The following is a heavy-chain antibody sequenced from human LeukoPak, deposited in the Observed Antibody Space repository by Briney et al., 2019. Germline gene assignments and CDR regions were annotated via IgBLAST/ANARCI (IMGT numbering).Heavy chain of an antibody. D-gene: IGHD3-22*01. CDR1: GGSISSYY. Sequence: PSETLSLTCTVSGGSISSYYWSWIPQPPGKGLEWIGYIYYSGSTNYNPSLKSRVTISVDTSKNQFSLKLSSVTAADTAVYYCARAGTYDSSGYYYLDIWGQGTMVTVSS. V-gene: IGHV4-59*01. J-gene: IGHJ3*02. CDR3: ARAGTYDSSGYYYLDI. CDR2: IYYSGST.